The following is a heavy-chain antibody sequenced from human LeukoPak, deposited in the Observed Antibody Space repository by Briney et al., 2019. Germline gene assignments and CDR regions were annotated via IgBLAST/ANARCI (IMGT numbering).Heavy chain of an antibody. D-gene: IGHD3-10*01. CDR1: GGSISSSSYY. J-gene: IGHJ4*02. CDR3: ARDSAVRGIDY. V-gene: IGHV4-39*07. Sequence: SETLSLTCTVSGGSISSSSYYWGWIRQPPGKGLEWIGSIYYSGSTYYNPSLKSRVTISVDTSKNQFSLKLSSVTAADTAVYYCARDSAVRGIDYWGQGTLVTVSS. CDR2: IYYSGST.